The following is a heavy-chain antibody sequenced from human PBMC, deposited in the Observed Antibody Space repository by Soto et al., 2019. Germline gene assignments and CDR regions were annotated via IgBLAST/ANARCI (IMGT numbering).Heavy chain of an antibody. CDR1: GFPVAANF. Sequence: GGSLRLSCAVSGFPVAANFMAWVRQAPGKGLEWVSVFYRGGNPFYSDSVKGRFTISRDNSKNTLYLQMNSLRAEDTAVYYCGKDRRVVVPAATFDYWGQGTLVT. D-gene: IGHD2-2*01. V-gene: IGHV3-66*01. CDR2: FYRGGNP. J-gene: IGHJ4*02. CDR3: GKDRRVVVPAATFDY.